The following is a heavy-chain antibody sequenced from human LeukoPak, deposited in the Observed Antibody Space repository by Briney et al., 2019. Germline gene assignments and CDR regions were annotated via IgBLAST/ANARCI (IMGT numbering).Heavy chain of an antibody. CDR3: AREGNRSSDSSASYPLDY. CDR1: GYTFSSND. D-gene: IGHD1-26*01. Sequence: ASVKVSCKASGYTFSSNDINWVRQATGQGLEWMGWMNPHSGNTGYAQKFQGRVTITRNSSISTAYMELSSLRFEDMAVYYCAREGNRSSDSSASYPLDYWGQGTLVTVSS. CDR2: MNPHSGNT. J-gene: IGHJ4*02. V-gene: IGHV1-8*01.